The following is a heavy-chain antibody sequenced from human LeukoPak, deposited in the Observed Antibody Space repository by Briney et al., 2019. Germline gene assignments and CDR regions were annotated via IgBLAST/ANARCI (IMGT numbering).Heavy chain of an antibody. V-gene: IGHV3-48*01. Sequence: GGSLRLSCAASGFTFSSYSMNWVRQAPGKGLEWVSYISSSSSTIYYADSVKGRFTISRDNAKNSLYLQMNSLRAEDTAVYYCARDFLFGGLKGYYYGMDVWGQGTTVTVSS. CDR2: ISSSSSTI. D-gene: IGHD3-10*02. CDR3: ARDFLFGGLKGYYYGMDV. J-gene: IGHJ6*02. CDR1: GFTFSSYS.